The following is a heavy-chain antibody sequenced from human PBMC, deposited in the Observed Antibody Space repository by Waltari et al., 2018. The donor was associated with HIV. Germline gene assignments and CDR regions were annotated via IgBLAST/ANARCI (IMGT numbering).Heavy chain of an antibody. CDR3: AKDSNYDSSGPIDY. J-gene: IGHJ4*02. V-gene: IGHV3-23*01. D-gene: IGHD3-22*01. CDR1: GFTFSSYA. Sequence: EVLLLESGGGLVQPGGSLRLSCAASGFTFSSYAMSWVRQAPGKGLEWVSALSGSGASTYYADSVKGRFTISRDNSKNTLYLQMNRLRADDTAVYYCAKDSNYDSSGPIDYWGQGTLVTVSS. CDR2: LSGSGAST.